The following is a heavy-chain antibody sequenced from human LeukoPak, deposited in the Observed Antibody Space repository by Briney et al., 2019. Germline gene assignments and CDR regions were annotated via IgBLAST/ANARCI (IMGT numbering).Heavy chain of an antibody. V-gene: IGHV3-53*01. D-gene: IGHD5-24*01. CDR3: ARGRERWLPLDV. J-gene: IGHJ6*04. CDR2: FYSGGST. CDR1: GFTVSSNY. Sequence: PGGSLRLSCVVSGFTVSSNYMNWVRQAPGKGLEWVSVFYSGGSTYYADSVKGRFTISRDNSKNTLYLQMNSLRAEDTAVYYCARGRERWLPLDVWGKGTTVTVSS.